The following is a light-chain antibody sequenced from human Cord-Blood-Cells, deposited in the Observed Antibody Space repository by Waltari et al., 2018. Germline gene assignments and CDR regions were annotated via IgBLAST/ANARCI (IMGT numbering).Light chain of an antibody. CDR1: SSDVGGYNY. Sequence: QSALTQPASVSGSPGQSITISCTGTSSDVGGYNYVSWYQQHPGKAPKLMIYEVSNRPSGVSNRLSVSKSGNTASLTISGLQAEDEADYYCSSYTSSSTQVFGTGTKVTVL. V-gene: IGLV2-14*01. CDR3: SSYTSSSTQV. CDR2: EVS. J-gene: IGLJ1*01.